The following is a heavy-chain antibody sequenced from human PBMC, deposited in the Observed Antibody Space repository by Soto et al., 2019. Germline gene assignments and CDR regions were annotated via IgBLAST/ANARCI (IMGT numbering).Heavy chain of an antibody. CDR2: IIPIFGTA. D-gene: IGHD6-13*01. Sequence: QVQLVQSGAEVKKPGSSVKVSCKASGGTFSSYAISWVRQAPGQGLEWMGGIIPIFGTANYAQKFQGRVTITADESTSTAYMELSSLRSEYTAVYYCARGGAYSSSWYDAFDIWGQGTMVTVSS. CDR3: ARGGAYSSSWYDAFDI. J-gene: IGHJ3*02. CDR1: GGTFSSYA. V-gene: IGHV1-69*01.